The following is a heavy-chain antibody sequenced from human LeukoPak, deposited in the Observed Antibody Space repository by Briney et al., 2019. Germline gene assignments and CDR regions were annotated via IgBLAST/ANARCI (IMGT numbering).Heavy chain of an antibody. D-gene: IGHD2-21*02. J-gene: IGHJ4*02. V-gene: IGHV1-46*01. CDR2: INPSGGST. Sequence: ASVKVSCKASGYTFTSYYMHWVRQAPGQGLEWMGIINPSGGSTSYAQKFQGRVTMTRDTSTSTACMELSSLRSEDTAVYYCARGAYCGGDCYSPVDYWGQGTLVTVSS. CDR3: ARGAYCGGDCYSPVDY. CDR1: GYTFTSYY.